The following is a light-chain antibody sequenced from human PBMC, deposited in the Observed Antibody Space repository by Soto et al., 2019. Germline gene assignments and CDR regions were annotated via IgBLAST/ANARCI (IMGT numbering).Light chain of an antibody. CDR1: QSVSSY. V-gene: IGKV3-20*01. CDR2: DTS. Sequence: IVLTQSPGTLSLSVGERVTLSCRASQSVSSYLAWDQHTPGQAPSLLLYDTSNRATGTPDRFSGSGSGTDFTLTISRLEPEDFTVYYCQQYGSSPLTFGGGTTVESK. J-gene: IGKJ4*01. CDR3: QQYGSSPLT.